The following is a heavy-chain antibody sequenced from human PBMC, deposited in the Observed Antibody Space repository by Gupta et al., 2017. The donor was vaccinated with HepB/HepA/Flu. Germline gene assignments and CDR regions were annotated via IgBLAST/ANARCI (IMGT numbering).Heavy chain of an antibody. D-gene: IGHD1-1*01. CDR3: AKEIGVHGTPFFDS. CDR2: ISGSGDSA. CDR1: GFSSNNYA. V-gene: IGHV3-23*01. J-gene: IGHJ4*02. Sequence: EVQLLESGGGLVQPGGSLRLSCVVAGFSSNNYAMRWARQAPGKGLEWVSGISGSGDSAYYTDSVKGRFIISRDNSKNTLLLQMNSLRAEDTAMYYCAKEIGVHGTPFFDSWGQGSLVTVSS.